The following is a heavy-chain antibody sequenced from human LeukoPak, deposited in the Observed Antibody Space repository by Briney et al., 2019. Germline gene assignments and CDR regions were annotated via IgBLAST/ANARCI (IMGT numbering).Heavy chain of an antibody. V-gene: IGHV3-33*03. CDR3: AKSGYGDADYYYYMDV. CDR2: ICYDGSNK. D-gene: IGHD4-17*01. CDR1: GFTFSTYG. Sequence: GRSLRLSCTAAGFTFSTYGMQWVRQAPGKGLEWVTLICYDGSNKYYADSVKGRFTVSRDNSRNTLYLQMDSLRVEDTAVYYCAKSGYGDADYYYYMDVWGKGTTVTVAS. J-gene: IGHJ6*03.